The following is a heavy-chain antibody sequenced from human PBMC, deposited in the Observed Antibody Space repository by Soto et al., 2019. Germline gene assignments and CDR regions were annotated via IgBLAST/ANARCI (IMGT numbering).Heavy chain of an antibody. CDR1: GFSFSDYA. D-gene: IGHD6-19*01. CDR2: ITHDGSNT. V-gene: IGHV3-30-3*01. J-gene: IGHJ4*02. Sequence: GGSLRLSCAASGFSFSDYAMHWVRQAPGEGLDWVAVITHDGSNTYYTDSVKGRFTISRDNSKNTLYLQVDSLRGDDTAVYFCARQSSGWFLYYIDYWGQGTLVTVSS. CDR3: ARQSSGWFLYYIDY.